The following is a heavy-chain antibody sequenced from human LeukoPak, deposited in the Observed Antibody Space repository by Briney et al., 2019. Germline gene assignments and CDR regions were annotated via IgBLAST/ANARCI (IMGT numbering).Heavy chain of an antibody. V-gene: IGHV3-13*01. CDR2: IGTAGDT. J-gene: IGHJ4*02. Sequence: GGSLSLSCAASGFTFSSYDMLWVRQTTGKGLEWVAVIGTAGDTSYPGSVKGRFTISRDNAKNSLYLQMNSLRAGDTAVYYCARGDSSGYQRNTKLDYWGQGTLVTVSS. CDR1: GFTFSSYD. D-gene: IGHD3-22*01. CDR3: ARGDSSGYQRNTKLDY.